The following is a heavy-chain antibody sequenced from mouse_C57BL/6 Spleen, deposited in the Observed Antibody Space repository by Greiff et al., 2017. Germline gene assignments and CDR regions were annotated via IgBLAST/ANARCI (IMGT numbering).Heavy chain of an antibody. CDR2: IDPSDSYT. V-gene: IGHV1-59*01. Sequence: QVQLQQPGAELVRPGTSVKLSCKASGYTFTSYWMHWVKQRPGQGLEWIGVIDPSDSYTNYNQKFKGKATLTVDTSSSTAYMQLSSLTSEDSAVYYCAREATLVDYWGQGTTLTVAS. CDR3: AREATLVDY. J-gene: IGHJ2*01. D-gene: IGHD6-1*01. CDR1: GYTFTSYW.